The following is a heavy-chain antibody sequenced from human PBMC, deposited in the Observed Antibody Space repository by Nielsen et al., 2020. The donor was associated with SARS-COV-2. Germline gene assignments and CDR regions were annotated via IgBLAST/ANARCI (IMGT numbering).Heavy chain of an antibody. J-gene: IGHJ2*01. CDR2: IYYSGST. CDR3: ARGPGRYFDL. CDR1: GGSISSYY. V-gene: IGHV4-59*08. Sequence: SETLSLTCTVSGGSISSYYWSWIRQPPGKGLEWIGYIYYSGSTNYNPSLKSRVTISVDTSKTQFSLKLSSVTAADTAVYYCARGPGRYFDLWGRGTLVTVSS.